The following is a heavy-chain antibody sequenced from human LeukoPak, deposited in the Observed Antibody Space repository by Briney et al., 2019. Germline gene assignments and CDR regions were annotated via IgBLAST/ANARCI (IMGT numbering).Heavy chain of an antibody. CDR2: INRDGSVK. CDR1: GFTFSSYW. D-gene: IGHD3-10*01. CDR3: ARSYGSGSYPNDY. J-gene: IGHJ4*02. V-gene: IGHV3-7*03. Sequence: GGSLRLSCSASGFTFSSYWMSWVRQAPGKGLEWVANINRDGSVKYHVDSVKGQFTISRDNAKNSLYLQMNSLRAEDTALYHCARSYGSGSYPNDYWGQGTLVTVSS.